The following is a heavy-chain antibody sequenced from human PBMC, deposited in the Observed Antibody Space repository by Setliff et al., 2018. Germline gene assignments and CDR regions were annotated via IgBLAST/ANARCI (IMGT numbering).Heavy chain of an antibody. CDR1: GGTFSSYT. CDR3: AVGFAFNHYGVHV. Sequence: SVKVSCKASGGTFSSYTISWVRQAPGQGLEWMGGNIPLFGTANYTQKFQGRVTITTDELTTTAYMELSNLRFEDTAVYYCAVGFAFNHYGVHVWGLGTTVTVS. J-gene: IGHJ6*02. V-gene: IGHV1-69*05. CDR2: NIPLFGTA.